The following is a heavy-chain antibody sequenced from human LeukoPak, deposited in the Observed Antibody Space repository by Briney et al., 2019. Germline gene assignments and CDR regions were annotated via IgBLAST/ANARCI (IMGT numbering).Heavy chain of an antibody. CDR3: ARGYSGYDWDYYYYMDV. CDR1: GFTFSSYS. J-gene: IGHJ6*03. Sequence: GGSLRLSCAASGFTFSSYSMNWVRRAPGKGLEWVSYISSSSSTIYYADSVKGRFTISRDNAKNSLYLQMNSLRAEDTAVYYCARGYSGYDWDYYYYMDVWGKGTTVTVSS. V-gene: IGHV3-48*01. CDR2: ISSSSSTI. D-gene: IGHD5-12*01.